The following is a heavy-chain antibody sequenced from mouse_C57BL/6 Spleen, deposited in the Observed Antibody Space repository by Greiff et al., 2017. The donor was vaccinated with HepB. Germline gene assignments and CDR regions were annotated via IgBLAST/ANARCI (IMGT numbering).Heavy chain of an antibody. CDR2: IDPSDSYT. Sequence: QVQLQQPGAELVMPGASVKLSCKASGYTFTSYWMHWVKQRPGQGLEWIGEIDPSDSYTNYNQKFKGKSTLTVDKSSSTAYMQLSSLISEDSAVYYGARSDYGSSRDYWGQGTTLTVSS. V-gene: IGHV1-69*01. CDR1: GYTFTSYW. CDR3: ARSDYGSSRDY. J-gene: IGHJ2*01. D-gene: IGHD1-1*01.